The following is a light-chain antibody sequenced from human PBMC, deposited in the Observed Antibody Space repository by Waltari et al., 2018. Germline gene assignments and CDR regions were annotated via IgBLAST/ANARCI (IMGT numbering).Light chain of an antibody. CDR1: QSISSSY. V-gene: IGKV3-20*01. J-gene: IGKJ1*01. Sequence: EIVLTQSPGTLSLSPEERATISCRASQSISSSYLAWYQQKPGQAPRLLIYGASSRATGIPDRFSGSGSGTDFTLTISRLEPEDFAVYYCQQYGSSPRTFGQGTKVEIK. CDR3: QQYGSSPRT. CDR2: GAS.